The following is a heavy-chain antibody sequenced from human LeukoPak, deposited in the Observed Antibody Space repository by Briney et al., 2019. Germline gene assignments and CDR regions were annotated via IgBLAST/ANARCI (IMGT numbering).Heavy chain of an antibody. V-gene: IGHV3-7*04. D-gene: IGHD3-10*01. J-gene: IGHJ4*02. Sequence: GGSLRLSCAASGFTFSSFWMAWVRQAPGIGLEWVANIKQDGSEKYYVDSVKGRFTISRDDAKNSLYLQMNSLRAEDTAVYYCARGGLTFGYWGQGTLVTVSS. CDR3: ARGGLTFGY. CDR2: IKQDGSEK. CDR1: GFTFSSFW.